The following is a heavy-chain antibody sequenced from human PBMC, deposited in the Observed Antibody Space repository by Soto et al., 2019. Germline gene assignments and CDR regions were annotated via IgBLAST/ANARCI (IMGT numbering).Heavy chain of an antibody. CDR2: INPSGGST. CDR3: ARGESIAARKTRPYNWFDP. Sequence: GASVKVSCKASGYTFTSYYMHWVRQAPGQGLEWKGIINPSGGSTSYAQKFQGRVTMTRDTSTSTVYIELSSLRSEDTAVYYCARGESIAARKTRPYNWFDPWGQGTLVTVSS. CDR1: GYTFTSYY. D-gene: IGHD6-6*01. V-gene: IGHV1-46*03. J-gene: IGHJ5*02.